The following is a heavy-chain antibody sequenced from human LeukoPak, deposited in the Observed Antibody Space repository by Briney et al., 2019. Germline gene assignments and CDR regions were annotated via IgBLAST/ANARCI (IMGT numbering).Heavy chain of an antibody. CDR1: GGSISSSNW. J-gene: IGHJ4*02. CDR2: IYHSGST. D-gene: IGHD3-22*01. V-gene: IGHV4-4*02. Sequence: SGTLSLTCAVSGGSISSSNWWSWVRQPPGKGLEWIGEIYHSGSTNYNPSLKSRVTISVDTSKNQFSLKLSSVTAADTAVYYCARSSGYYLYFDYWGQGTLVTVSS. CDR3: ARSSGYYLYFDY.